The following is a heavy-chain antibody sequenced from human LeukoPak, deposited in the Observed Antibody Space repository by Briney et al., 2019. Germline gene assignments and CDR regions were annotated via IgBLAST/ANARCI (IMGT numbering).Heavy chain of an antibody. CDR1: GFTFGSYS. V-gene: IGHV3-21*01. D-gene: IGHD2-15*01. CDR2: ISSSSSYI. J-gene: IGHJ6*02. Sequence: PGGSLRLSCAASGFTFGSYSMNWVRQAPGKGLEWVSSISSSSSYIYYADSVKGRFTISRDNAKNSLYLQMNSLRAEDTAVYYYARDGAAGGEMVVAARWIYYYYYGMDVWGQGTTVTVSS. CDR3: ARDGAAGGEMVVAARWIYYYYYGMDV.